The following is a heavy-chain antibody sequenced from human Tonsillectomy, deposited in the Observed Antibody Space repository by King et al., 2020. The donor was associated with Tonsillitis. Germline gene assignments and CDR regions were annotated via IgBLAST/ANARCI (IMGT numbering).Heavy chain of an antibody. CDR1: GYTFTSYD. D-gene: IGHD2-8*02. CDR2: MNPNSGNT. V-gene: IGHV1-8*01. CDR3: ARGRALWWLSNNWFDP. J-gene: IGHJ5*02. Sequence: VQLVQSGAEVKKPGASVKVSCKASGYTFTSYDINWVRQATGQGLEWMGWMNPNSGNTGYAQNFQGRVTMTRNTSISTAYMELSSLRSEDTAVYYCARGRALWWLSNNWFDPWGQGTLVTVSS.